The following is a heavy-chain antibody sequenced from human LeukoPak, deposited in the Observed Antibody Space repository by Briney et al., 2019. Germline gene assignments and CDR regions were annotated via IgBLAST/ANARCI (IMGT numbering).Heavy chain of an antibody. CDR2: IHYSGST. V-gene: IGHV4-59*01. CDR3: ARDQGSQTAYYYMDV. CDR1: GGSISSYY. D-gene: IGHD3-10*01. Sequence: SETLSLTCTVSGGSISSYYWNWIRQAPGKGLEWIGYIHYSGSTNYNPSLKSRVTISVDTSKNQFALKLTSVTAADTAVYYCARDQGSQTAYYYMDVWGKGTTVTVSS. J-gene: IGHJ6*03.